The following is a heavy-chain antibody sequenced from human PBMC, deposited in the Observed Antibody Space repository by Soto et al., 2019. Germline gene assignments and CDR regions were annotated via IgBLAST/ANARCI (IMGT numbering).Heavy chain of an antibody. Sequence: ASVKVSCKASGYTFTSYDINWVRQATGQGLEWMGWMNPNSGNTGYAQKFQGRVTMTRNTSISTAYMELSSLRSEDTAVYYSARPRSDYRLYYYCDGMDVCGQRKTCTGSS. CDR3: ARPRSDYRLYYYCDGMDV. J-gene: IGHJ6*02. V-gene: IGHV1-8*01. CDR2: MNPNSGNT. CDR1: GYTFTSYD. D-gene: IGHD4-4*01.